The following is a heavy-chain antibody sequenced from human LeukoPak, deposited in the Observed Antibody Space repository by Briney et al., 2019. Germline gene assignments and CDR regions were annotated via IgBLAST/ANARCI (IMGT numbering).Heavy chain of an antibody. CDR3: ASSGSYRFDY. CDR2: ISTSGSAM. J-gene: IGHJ4*02. V-gene: IGHV3-48*02. D-gene: IGHD1-26*01. Sequence: GGSLRLSCAASGFTFSRYTMNWVRQAPGKGLEWVSYISTSGSAMYYADSVKGRFTISRDNAKDSLYLQMNSLRDEDTAVYYCASSGSYRFDYWGQGTLVTVSS. CDR1: GFTFSRYT.